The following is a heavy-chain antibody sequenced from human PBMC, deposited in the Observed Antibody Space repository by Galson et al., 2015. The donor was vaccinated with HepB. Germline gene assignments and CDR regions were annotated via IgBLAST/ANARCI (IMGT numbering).Heavy chain of an antibody. Sequence: SLRLSCAASGFTFSDYYMSWVRQAPGKGLEWVSYISSSGSTIYYADSVKGRFTISRDNPKNSLYLQMNSLRAEDTAVYYCATVLVRYYGMDVWGQGTPVTVSS. CDR1: GFTFSDYY. J-gene: IGHJ6*02. D-gene: IGHD2-8*02. V-gene: IGHV3-11*01. CDR3: ATVLVRYYGMDV. CDR2: ISSSGSTI.